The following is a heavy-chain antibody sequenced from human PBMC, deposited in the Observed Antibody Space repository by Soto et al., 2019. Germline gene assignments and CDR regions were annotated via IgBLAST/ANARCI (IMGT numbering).Heavy chain of an antibody. CDR1: GYTFSRYG. J-gene: IGHJ6*02. D-gene: IGHD2-8*01. Sequence: QGQLVQSGPEVKKPGASVKVSCKASGYTFSRYGISWVRQAPGQGLEWMGWVSGYNGDTKYAQKVQGRVTITIDTSTYTAYMELRSLTSDDTAKYYCAKNGQPPYYYYGMDVWGQGTTVTVSS. CDR2: VSGYNGDT. CDR3: AKNGQPPYYYYGMDV. V-gene: IGHV1-18*01.